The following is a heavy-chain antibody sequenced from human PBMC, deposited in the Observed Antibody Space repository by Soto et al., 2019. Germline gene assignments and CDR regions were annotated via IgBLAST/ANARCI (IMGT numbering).Heavy chain of an antibody. CDR3: ARDRVGATRDAFDI. CDR1: GGTFSSYA. CDR2: IIPIFGTA. D-gene: IGHD1-26*01. V-gene: IGHV1-69*01. Sequence: QVQLVQSGAEVKKPGSSLKVSCKASGGTFSSYAISWVLQAPGQGLEWMGGIIPIFGTANYAQKFQGRVTITADESTRKAYMELSSLRSEDTGVYYCARDRVGATRDAFDIWGQGTMVTVSS. J-gene: IGHJ3*02.